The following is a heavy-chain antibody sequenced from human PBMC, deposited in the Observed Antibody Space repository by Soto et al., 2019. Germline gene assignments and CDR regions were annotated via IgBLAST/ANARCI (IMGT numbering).Heavy chain of an antibody. CDR3: ARVSSGGGFGLPAFYMDV. D-gene: IGHD3-10*01. CDR2: IYSGGST. CDR1: GFTFSHFA. J-gene: IGHJ6*03. V-gene: IGHV3-53*04. Sequence: GGSLRLSCAASGFTFSHFAMHWVRQAPGKGLEWVSVIYSGGSTYYADSVKGRFTISRHNSKNTLYLQMNSLRAEDTAVYYCARVSSGGGFGLPAFYMDVWGKGTTVTVSS.